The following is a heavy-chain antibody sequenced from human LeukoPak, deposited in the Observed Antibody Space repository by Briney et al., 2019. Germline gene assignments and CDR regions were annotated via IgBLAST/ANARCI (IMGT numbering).Heavy chain of an antibody. Sequence: SETLNITCTVSGGSISTYYWSWIRQSPGKGLEWIGYMSYSGNSNYSPSLESRVTVSVDTSKSQFSLKLTSVTAADTAVYYCARNGGGWSFDYWGQATLVTVSS. CDR2: MSYSGNS. CDR1: GGSISTYY. CDR3: ARNGGGWSFDY. J-gene: IGHJ4*02. D-gene: IGHD6-19*01. V-gene: IGHV4-59*08.